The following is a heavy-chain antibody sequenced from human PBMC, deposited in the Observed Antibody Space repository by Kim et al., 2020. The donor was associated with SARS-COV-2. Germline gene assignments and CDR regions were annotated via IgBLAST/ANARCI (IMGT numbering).Heavy chain of an antibody. J-gene: IGHJ4*02. CDR3: ARGLSTYYYGSGNQKYYFDY. CDR1: GYTFTSYD. Sequence: ASVKVFCKASGYTFTSYDINWVRQATGQGLEWMGWMNPNSGNTGYAQKFQGRVTMTRNTSISTAYMELSSLRSEDTAVYYCARGLSTYYYGSGNQKYYFDYWGQGTLVTVSS. V-gene: IGHV1-8*01. D-gene: IGHD3-10*01. CDR2: MNPNSGNT.